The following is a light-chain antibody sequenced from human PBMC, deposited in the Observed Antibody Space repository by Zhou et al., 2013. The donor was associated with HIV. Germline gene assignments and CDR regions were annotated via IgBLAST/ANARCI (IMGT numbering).Light chain of an antibody. Sequence: DIQMTQSPSTLSASVGDRVTITCRASQSISSWLAWYQQKPGKAPHLLIYKASNLESGVPSRFSGSGSGTEFTLTISSLQPDDFATYYCQQYYSHSRTFGQGTEGG. CDR1: QSISSW. V-gene: IGKV1-5*03. CDR2: KAS. CDR3: QQYYSHSRT. J-gene: IGKJ1*01.